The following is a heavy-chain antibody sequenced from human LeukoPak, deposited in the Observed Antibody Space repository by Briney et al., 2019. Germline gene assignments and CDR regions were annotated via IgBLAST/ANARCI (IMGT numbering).Heavy chain of an antibody. CDR1: GGSISSYY. J-gene: IGHJ4*02. D-gene: IGHD1-14*01. CDR2: IYYSGST. CDR3: ARQPGRTYYFDY. V-gene: IGHV4-59*01. Sequence: SETLSLTCTVSGGSISSYYWSWIRQPPGKGLEWIGYIYYSGSTNYNPSLKSRVTISADTSKNQFSLKLSSVTAADTAVYYCARQPGRTYYFDYWGQGTLVTVSS.